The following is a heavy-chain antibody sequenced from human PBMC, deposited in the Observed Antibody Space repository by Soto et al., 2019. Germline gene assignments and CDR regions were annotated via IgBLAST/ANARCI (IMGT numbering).Heavy chain of an antibody. D-gene: IGHD6-13*01. J-gene: IGHJ4*01. Sequence: GGSLRLSCAASGFTFSSYAMSWVRQAPGKGLEWVSAISGSGGSTYYADSVKGRFTISRDNSKNTLYLQVNSLRAEDTAVYYCAKDLSGYSSSWYDGGDYWGQEPWSPSPQ. CDR1: GFTFSSYA. CDR2: ISGSGGST. V-gene: IGHV3-23*01. CDR3: AKDLSGYSSSWYDGGDY.